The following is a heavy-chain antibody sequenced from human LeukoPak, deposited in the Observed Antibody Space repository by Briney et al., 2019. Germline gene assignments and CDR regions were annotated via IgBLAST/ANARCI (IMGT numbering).Heavy chain of an antibody. V-gene: IGHV3-30*02. CDR3: AKVHGWGRQLGYYFDY. CDR2: ISYGATEK. J-gene: IGHJ4*02. D-gene: IGHD2-15*01. Sequence: GGSLRLSCEPPGFTFSNYGMHWVRETPDKGLEWGAFISYGATEKQYADSVKGRFTISRDDSKNTLFLQMNSLRDEDTAIYYCAKVHGWGRQLGYYFDYWGQGTRVTVSS. CDR1: GFTFSNYG.